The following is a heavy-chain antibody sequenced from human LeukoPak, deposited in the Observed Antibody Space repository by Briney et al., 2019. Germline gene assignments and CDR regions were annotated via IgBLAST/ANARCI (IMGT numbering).Heavy chain of an antibody. J-gene: IGHJ4*02. CDR1: GFSFSASS. D-gene: IGHD3-10*01. Sequence: PGGSLRLSCAASGFSFSASSMSWVRQAPGKGPEWVSYIDDASTYIFYADSVQGRFTLSRDNAKNSLILQMNSLRAEDTAVYYCARDTSGSQVITYLDYWGQGILVTVAS. V-gene: IGHV3-21*01. CDR2: IDDASTYI. CDR3: ARDTSGSQVITYLDY.